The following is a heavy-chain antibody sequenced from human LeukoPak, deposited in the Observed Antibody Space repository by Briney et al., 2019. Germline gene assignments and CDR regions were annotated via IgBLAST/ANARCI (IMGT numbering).Heavy chain of an antibody. J-gene: IGHJ4*02. D-gene: IGHD4-17*01. Sequence: GESLKISCKGSGYRFTSYWIGWVRQMPGKGLEWMGIIYPDDSDTRYSPSFQGQVTISADESISTAHLQWSSLKASDTAIYYCARRTFGDYYFDYWGQGTLVTVSS. CDR2: IYPDDSDT. V-gene: IGHV5-51*01. CDR1: GYRFTSYW. CDR3: ARRTFGDYYFDY.